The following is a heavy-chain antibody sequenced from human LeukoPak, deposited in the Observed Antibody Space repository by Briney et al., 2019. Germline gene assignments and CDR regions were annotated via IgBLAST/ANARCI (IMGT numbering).Heavy chain of an antibody. CDR3: ARVDSVSGYDSFTGL. CDR2: IIPIFGTA. CDR1: GGTFSSYA. Sequence: GASVKVSCKASGGTFSSYAISWVRQAPGQGLEWMGGIIPIFGTANYAQKFQGRVTSTADESTSTAYMELGSLRSEDTAVYYCARVDSVSGYDSFTGLWGQGTLVTVSS. D-gene: IGHD5-12*01. V-gene: IGHV1-69*13. J-gene: IGHJ4*02.